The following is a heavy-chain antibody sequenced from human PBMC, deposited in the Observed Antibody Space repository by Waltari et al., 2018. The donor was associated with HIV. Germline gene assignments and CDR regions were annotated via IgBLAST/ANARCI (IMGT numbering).Heavy chain of an antibody. V-gene: IGHV4-4*02. J-gene: IGHJ5*02. D-gene: IGHD2-15*01. CDR2: VYHSGST. Sequence: QVQLQESGPGLVKPSGTLSLPCAVSGGSIGSSTWWVWVRQPAGKGLEWIGDVYHSGSTNYNPSLKSRVTISVDTSKSRFFLSLKSVTAADTAIYYCARGSSYSAHNWLDPWGQGTLVTVSS. CDR3: ARGSSYSAHNWLDP. CDR1: GGSIGSSTW.